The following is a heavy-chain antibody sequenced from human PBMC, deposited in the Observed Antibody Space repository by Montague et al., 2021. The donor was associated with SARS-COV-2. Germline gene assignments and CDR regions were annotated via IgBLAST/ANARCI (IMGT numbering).Heavy chain of an antibody. D-gene: IGHD5-18*01. Sequence: STYYNPSLKSRVTISVDTSKNQFSLKLSSVTAADTAVYYCFRQLWLRGYFDYWGQGTLGTFSS. CDR3: FRQLWLRGYFDY. V-gene: IGHV4-39*01. J-gene: IGHJ4*02. CDR2: ST.